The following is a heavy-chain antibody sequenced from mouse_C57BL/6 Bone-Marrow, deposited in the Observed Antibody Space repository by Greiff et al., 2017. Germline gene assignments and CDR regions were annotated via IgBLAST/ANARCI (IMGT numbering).Heavy chain of an antibody. CDR1: GFTFSSYT. CDR3: ARHLLGAMDY. V-gene: IGHV5-9*04. Sequence: EVQVVESGGGLVKPGGSLKLSCAASGFTFSSYTMSWVRQTPEKRLEWVATISGGGGNTYYPDSVKGRFTISRDNAKNTLYLQMSSLRSEDTAVYYCARHLLGAMDYGGQGTSVTVSS. D-gene: IGHD2-1*01. J-gene: IGHJ4*01. CDR2: ISGGGGNT.